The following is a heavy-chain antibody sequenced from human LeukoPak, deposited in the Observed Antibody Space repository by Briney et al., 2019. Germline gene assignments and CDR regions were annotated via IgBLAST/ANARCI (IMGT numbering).Heavy chain of an antibody. CDR2: INAGNGNT. D-gene: IGHD2-8*01. Sequence: ASVKVSCKASGYTFTSYAMHWVRQAPGQRLEWMGWINAGNGNTKYSQKFQGRVTITRDTSASTAYMELSSLRSEGTAVYYCARDSSRTKAFDYWGQGTLVTVSS. CDR1: GYTFTSYA. J-gene: IGHJ4*02. V-gene: IGHV1-3*01. CDR3: ARDSSRTKAFDY.